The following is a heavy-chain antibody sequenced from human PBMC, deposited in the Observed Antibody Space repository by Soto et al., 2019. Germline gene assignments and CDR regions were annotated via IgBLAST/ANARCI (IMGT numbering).Heavy chain of an antibody. D-gene: IGHD1-26*01. CDR1: GFTFSSYA. V-gene: IGHV3-23*01. CDR3: AKSGELWELLRHYYYGMDV. Sequence: GGSLRLSCAASGFTFSSYAMSWVRQAPGKGLEWVSAISGSGGSTYYADSVKGRFTISRDNSKNTLYLQMNSLRAEDTAVYYCAKSGELWELLRHYYYGMDVWGQGTTVTVSS. J-gene: IGHJ6*02. CDR2: ISGSGGST.